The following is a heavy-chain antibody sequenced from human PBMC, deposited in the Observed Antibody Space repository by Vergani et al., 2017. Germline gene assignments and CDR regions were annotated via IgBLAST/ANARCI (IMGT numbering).Heavy chain of an antibody. CDR1: GFTFSSYA. V-gene: IGHV3-30-3*01. CDR2: ISYDGSNK. CDR3: ARGASSDSVSCFDY. Sequence: QVQLVESGGGVVQPGRSLRLSCAASGFTFSSYAMHWVRQAPGKGLEWVAVISYDGSNKYYADSVKGRFTISRDNSKNTLYLQMNSLRAEDTAVYYCARGASSDSVSCFDYWGQGTLVTVSS. D-gene: IGHD6-19*01. J-gene: IGHJ4*02.